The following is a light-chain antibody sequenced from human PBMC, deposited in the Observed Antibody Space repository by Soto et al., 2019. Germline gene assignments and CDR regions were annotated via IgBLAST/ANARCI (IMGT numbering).Light chain of an antibody. CDR1: SSDVGDYNY. CDR2: EVS. J-gene: IGLJ2*01. Sequence: QSALTQPASVSGSPGQSITISCTGTSSDVGDYNYVSWYQQHPDKAPKLMIYEVSNRPSGVSSSFSGSKSGNTASLTISGLQAEDEADYYCSSYTSSGTVVFGGGTKLTVL. CDR3: SSYTSSGTVV. V-gene: IGLV2-14*01.